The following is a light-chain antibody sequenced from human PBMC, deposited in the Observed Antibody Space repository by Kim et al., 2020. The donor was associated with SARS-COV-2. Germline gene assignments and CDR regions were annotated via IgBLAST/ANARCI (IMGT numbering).Light chain of an antibody. Sequence: ASVGDRVTITCRKSHHIRTSLTWYQQEPGKPPKLLIYGASKLQSGVPSRFSGSGSGTDFTLTITSLHPEDSATYYCQQTHTVPLTFGQGTRLEIK. CDR3: QQTHTVPLT. V-gene: IGKV1-39*01. CDR1: HHIRTS. CDR2: GAS. J-gene: IGKJ5*01.